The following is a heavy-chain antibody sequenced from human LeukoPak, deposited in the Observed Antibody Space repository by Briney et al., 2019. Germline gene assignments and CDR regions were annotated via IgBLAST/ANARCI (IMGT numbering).Heavy chain of an antibody. CDR1: GFTFSSYA. V-gene: IGHV3-48*01. Sequence: GGSLRLSCAASGFTFSSYAMSWVRQAPGKGLEWVSYISRVSSTIYYADSVKGRFTISRDNAMNSLYLQMNSLRAEDTAVYYCARIPDYDYVWGSYYYYYYMDVWGKGPRSPFP. CDR3: ARIPDYDYVWGSYYYYYYMDV. D-gene: IGHD3-16*01. CDR2: ISRVSSTI. J-gene: IGHJ6*03.